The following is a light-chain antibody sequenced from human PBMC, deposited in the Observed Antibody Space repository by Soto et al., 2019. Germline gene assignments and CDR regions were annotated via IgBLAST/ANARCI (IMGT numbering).Light chain of an antibody. Sequence: EIVLTQSPGTLSLSPGERATLSCRASQTVRSSYLAWYQQKPGQAPRLLIYGASSMATGIPDRFSGSGSGTDFTLSISRLEPEDFAVYYCQQYGSAPFTFGPGNKVDLK. CDR1: QTVRSSY. J-gene: IGKJ3*01. CDR3: QQYGSAPFT. CDR2: GAS. V-gene: IGKV3-20*01.